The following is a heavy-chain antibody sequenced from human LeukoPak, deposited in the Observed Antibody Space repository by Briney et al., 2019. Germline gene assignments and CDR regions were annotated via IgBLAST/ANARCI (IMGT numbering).Heavy chain of an antibody. D-gene: IGHD1-26*01. V-gene: IGHV3-53*04. CDR3: ARLMGSGWFDP. Sequence: GGSLRLSCAASGFTVSSSPINWVRQAPGRGLEWVSVIYSGGNTFYADSVKGRFTISRHNSENTLYLQVNSLSADDTAVYYCARLMGSGWFDPWGQGTLVTVFS. CDR1: GFTVSSSP. J-gene: IGHJ5*02. CDR2: IYSGGNT.